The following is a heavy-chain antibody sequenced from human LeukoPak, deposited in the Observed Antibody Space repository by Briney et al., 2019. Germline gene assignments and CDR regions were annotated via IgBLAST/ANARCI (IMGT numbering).Heavy chain of an antibody. CDR3: AKEGYYYDSSGTLSVLVDY. D-gene: IGHD3-22*01. J-gene: IGHJ4*02. CDR2: ISGSGGST. CDR1: GFTFSSYA. Sequence: GGSLRLSCAASGFTFSSYAMSWVRQAPGKGLEWVSAISGSGGSTYYADSVKGRFTISRDNSKNTLYLQMNSLRAEDTAVYYCAKEGYYYDSSGTLSVLVDYWGQGTLVTVSS. V-gene: IGHV3-23*01.